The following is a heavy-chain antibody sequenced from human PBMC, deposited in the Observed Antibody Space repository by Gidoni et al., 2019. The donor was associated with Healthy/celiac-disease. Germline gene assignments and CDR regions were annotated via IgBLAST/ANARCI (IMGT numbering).Heavy chain of an antibody. Sequence: QVQLQQSGPGLVKPSQTLSLTCAISGDSVHSNSAAWNWIRQSPSRGLEWLGRTYYRSKWYNDYAVSVKSRITINPDTSKNQFSLQLNSVTPEDTAVYYCARGLGEWLVRYYHYYGMDVWGQGTTVTVSS. D-gene: IGHD6-19*01. CDR2: TYYRSKWYN. V-gene: IGHV6-1*01. CDR1: GDSVHSNSAA. J-gene: IGHJ6*02. CDR3: ARGLGEWLVRYYHYYGMDV.